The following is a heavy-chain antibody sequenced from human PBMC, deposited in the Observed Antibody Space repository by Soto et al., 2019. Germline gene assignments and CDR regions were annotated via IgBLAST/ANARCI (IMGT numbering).Heavy chain of an antibody. D-gene: IGHD3-10*01. CDR1: GYTLTELS. CDR2: FDPEDGET. J-gene: IGHJ3*02. V-gene: IGHV1-24*01. Sequence: ASVKVSCKVSGYTLTELSMHWVRQAPGKGLEWMGGFDPEDGETIYAQKFQGRVTMTEDTSTDTAYMELSSLRSEDTAVYYCATGEGIFDAFDIWGQGTMVTVSS. CDR3: ATGEGIFDAFDI.